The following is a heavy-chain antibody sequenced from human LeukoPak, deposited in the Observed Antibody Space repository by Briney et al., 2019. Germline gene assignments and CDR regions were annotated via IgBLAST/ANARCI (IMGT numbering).Heavy chain of an antibody. Sequence: SETLSLTCNVSGGSISSYYWSWIRQPPGKGLEWIGYINYSGSTNYKSSLKSRVTISVDTSKNQFSLKLSSVTAADTAVYYCASLYGDYGGGYWGQGTLVTVSS. J-gene: IGHJ4*02. CDR3: ASLYGDYGGGY. CDR1: GGSISSYY. CDR2: INYSGST. V-gene: IGHV4-59*12. D-gene: IGHD4-17*01.